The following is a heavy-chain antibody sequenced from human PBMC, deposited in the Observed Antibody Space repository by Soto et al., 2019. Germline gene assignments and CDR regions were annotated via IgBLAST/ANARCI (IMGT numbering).Heavy chain of an antibody. Sequence: EVQLVESGGGLVKPGGSLRLSCAASGFTFSSYSMNWVRQAPGKGLEWVSSISSSSSYIYYADSVKGRFTISRDNAKNSLYLQMNSLRAEDTAVYYCAREYSSSSYYYYYGMDVWGQGTTVTVSS. J-gene: IGHJ6*02. CDR3: AREYSSSSYYYYYGMDV. V-gene: IGHV3-21*01. CDR1: GFTFSSYS. CDR2: ISSSSSYI. D-gene: IGHD6-6*01.